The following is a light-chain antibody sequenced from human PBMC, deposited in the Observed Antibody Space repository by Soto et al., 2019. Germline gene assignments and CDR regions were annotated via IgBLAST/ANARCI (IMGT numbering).Light chain of an antibody. J-gene: IGLJ1*01. CDR3: QSYDKRLTAYV. V-gene: IGLV1-40*01. CDR1: SSSIGAGYE. CDR2: GNG. Sequence: QSVLTQPPSVSGAPGQRVTISCSGTSSSIGAGYEVHWYHQLPGTAPKLVVSGNGNRPSGVPDRLSASKSGTSASLAITGLQAEDEGHYYCQSYDKRLTAYVFGPATKVTVL.